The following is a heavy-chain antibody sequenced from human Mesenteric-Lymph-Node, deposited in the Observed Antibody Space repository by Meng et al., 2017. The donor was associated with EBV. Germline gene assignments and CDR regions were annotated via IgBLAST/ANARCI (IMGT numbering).Heavy chain of an antibody. CDR3: ARDTSFQH. J-gene: IGHJ1*01. Sequence: QGQLQESGPGLVKPSETLSLTCIVSGGSISTYYWNWIRQPPGKGLEWIGYVYISGSTNFQSSLYNPSLNSRVTISADTSRNQVSLKLTSVTAADTAVYYCARDTSFQHWGQGTLVTVSS. CDR1: GGSISTYY. CDR2: VYISGST. V-gene: IGHV4-59*01.